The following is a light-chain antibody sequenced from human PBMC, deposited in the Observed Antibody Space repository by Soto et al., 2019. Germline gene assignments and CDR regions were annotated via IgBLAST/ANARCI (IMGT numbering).Light chain of an antibody. CDR3: QHYGSSPSVIT. CDR2: DAS. V-gene: IGKV3-20*01. Sequence: EIVLTQSPGTLSLSPGERATLSCRASQSVSNNYLAWYQQKPGQAPRLLIYDASNRATAIPVRFSGSGSGTDFTLTITRLEPEDFAVYYCQHYGSSPSVITFGQGTRLEIK. J-gene: IGKJ5*01. CDR1: QSVSNNY.